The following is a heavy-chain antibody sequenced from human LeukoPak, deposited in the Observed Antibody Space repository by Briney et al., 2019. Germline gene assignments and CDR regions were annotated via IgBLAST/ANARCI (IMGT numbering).Heavy chain of an antibody. CDR2: IYPGDSDT. D-gene: IGHD3-22*01. CDR3: ARPPRDDSSAYYSAFDL. Sequence: GESLKISCKGSGYRFTNYGIGWVRQLPGKGLEWMGIIYPGDSDTRYSPSFQGQVTISADKSINTAYLQWSSLKASDTAMYYCARPPRDDSSAYYSAFDLWGPGTMVTVSS. CDR1: GYRFTNYG. V-gene: IGHV5-51*01. J-gene: IGHJ3*01.